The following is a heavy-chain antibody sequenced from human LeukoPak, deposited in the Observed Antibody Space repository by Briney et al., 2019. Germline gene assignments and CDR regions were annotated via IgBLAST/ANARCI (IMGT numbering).Heavy chain of an antibody. V-gene: IGHV4-59*08. D-gene: IGHD2-2*01. CDR2: IYYSGST. J-gene: IGHJ5*02. CDR1: GGSISSYY. CDR3: ARRSVVVPAASWWEYGSRYNWFDP. Sequence: PSETLPLTCTVSGGSISSYYWSWIRQPPGKGLEWIGYIYYSGSTYYNPSLKSRVTISVDTSKNQFSLKLSSVTAADTAVYYCARRSVVVPAASWWEYGSRYNWFDPWGQGTLVTVSS.